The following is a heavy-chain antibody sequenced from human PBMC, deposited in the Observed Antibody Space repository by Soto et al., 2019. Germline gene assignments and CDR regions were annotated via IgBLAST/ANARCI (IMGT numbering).Heavy chain of an antibody. CDR1: GGTFSSYA. D-gene: IGHD5-18*01. V-gene: IGHV1-69*01. Sequence: QVQLVQSGAEVKKPGSSVKVSCKASGGTFSSYAISWVRQAPGQGLEWMGGIIPIFGTANYAQKFQGRVTITADESTSTAYMALSSLRSEDTAVYYCARAGRDGYNYYYYYGMDVWGQGTTVTVSS. CDR2: IIPIFGTA. CDR3: ARAGRDGYNYYYYYGMDV. J-gene: IGHJ6*02.